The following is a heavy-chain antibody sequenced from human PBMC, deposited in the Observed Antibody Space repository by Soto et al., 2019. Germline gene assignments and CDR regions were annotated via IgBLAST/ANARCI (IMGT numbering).Heavy chain of an antibody. CDR2: ISSKTYGGTT. CDR1: GFTCGDYA. D-gene: IGHD6-19*01. V-gene: IGHV3-49*04. Sequence: EVQLVESGGGLVQPWRSLRLSCTTSGFTCGDYAMSWVRQAPGKGLVWVGVISSKTYGGTTEYAASVKGSFTISRDDSKIIAYLQMHSLKPEHTAVYYSTIVKGGPYSRGWYVYWGPGTLLTFSS. J-gene: IGHJ4*02. CDR3: TIVKGGPYSRGWYVY.